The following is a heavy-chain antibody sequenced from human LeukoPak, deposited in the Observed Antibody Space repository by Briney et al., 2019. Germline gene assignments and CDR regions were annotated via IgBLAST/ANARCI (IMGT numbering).Heavy chain of an antibody. CDR1: GFTFSSYG. J-gene: IGHJ4*02. Sequence: GGSLRLSCAASGFTFSSYGMHWVRQAPGKGLEWVAFIRYDGSNKYYADSVKGRFTISRDNSKNTLYLQMNSLRAEDTAVYYCAREGYYYDSSGYLYDYWGQGTLVTVSS. D-gene: IGHD3-22*01. V-gene: IGHV3-30*02. CDR2: IRYDGSNK. CDR3: AREGYYYDSSGYLYDY.